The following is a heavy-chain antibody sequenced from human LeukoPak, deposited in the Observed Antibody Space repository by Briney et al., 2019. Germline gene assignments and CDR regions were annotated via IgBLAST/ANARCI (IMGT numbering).Heavy chain of an antibody. Sequence: PGRSLRLSCAASGFTFSGYAMSWVRQAPGKGLEWVSAISGSGGSTYHADSVKGRFTISRDNSKNTLYLQMNSLRAEDTAVYYCAKDEAAAGTYYYYCGMDVWGQGTTVTVSS. CDR3: AKDEAAAGTYYYYCGMDV. D-gene: IGHD6-13*01. J-gene: IGHJ6*02. CDR1: GFTFSGYA. CDR2: ISGSGGST. V-gene: IGHV3-23*01.